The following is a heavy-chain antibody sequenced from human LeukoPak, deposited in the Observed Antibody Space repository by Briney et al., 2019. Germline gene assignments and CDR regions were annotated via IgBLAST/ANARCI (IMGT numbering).Heavy chain of an antibody. CDR1: GGSISSYY. D-gene: IGHD3-3*01. J-gene: IGHJ6*03. V-gene: IGHV4-59*01. CDR2: IYYSGST. Sequence: SETLSLTCTVSGGSISSYYWSWIRQPPGKGLEWIGYIYYSGSTNYDPSLKSRVTISVDTSKNQFSLKLSSVTAADTAVYYCARAYVLRFLEWPDYMDVWGKGTTVTVSS. CDR3: ARAYVLRFLEWPDYMDV.